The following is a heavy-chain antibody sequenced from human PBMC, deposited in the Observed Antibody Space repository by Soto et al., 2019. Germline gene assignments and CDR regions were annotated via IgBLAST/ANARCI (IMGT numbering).Heavy chain of an antibody. V-gene: IGHV6-1*01. CDR2: TYYRSKWYN. CDR1: GDSVSSNSAA. CDR3: ARAQRITTVRDYYYMDY. J-gene: IGHJ6*03. Sequence: KQSQTLSLTCAISGDSVSSNSAAWNWVRQPPSRGLGLLGRTYYRSKWYNDYAVSVKSHISINPDTSKNQFSLQLNSVTPEDTAVYDCARAQRITTVRDYYYMDYWGKGTPVTVSS. D-gene: IGHD3-10*01.